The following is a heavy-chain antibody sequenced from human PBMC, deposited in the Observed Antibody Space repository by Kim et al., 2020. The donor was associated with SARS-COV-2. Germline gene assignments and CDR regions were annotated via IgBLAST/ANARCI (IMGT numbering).Heavy chain of an antibody. J-gene: IGHJ4*02. CDR2: ILYDGSNK. V-gene: IGHV3-30*03. Sequence: GVSLRLSCAASGFIFSTYGMHWVRQAPGKGLEWVAHILYDGSNKYYADSVKGRFTISRDNPKNTLFLQMNSLRSEDTAIYYCAILSSTSTSDYWGQGTLV. D-gene: IGHD2-2*01. CDR1: GFIFSTYG. CDR3: AILSSTSTSDY.